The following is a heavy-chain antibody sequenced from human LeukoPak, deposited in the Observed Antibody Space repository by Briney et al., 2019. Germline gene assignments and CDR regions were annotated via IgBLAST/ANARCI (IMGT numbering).Heavy chain of an antibody. J-gene: IGHJ4*02. CDR3: ARRIRWEYYFDY. CDR1: GGSFSGYY. D-gene: IGHD1-26*01. CDR2: INHSGST. V-gene: IGHV4-34*01. Sequence: PSETLSLTCAVYGGSFSGYYWSWIRQPPGKGLEWIGEINHSGSTNYNPSLKGRVTISVDTSKNQFSLKLSSVTAADTAVYYCARRIRWEYYFDYWGQGTLVTVSS.